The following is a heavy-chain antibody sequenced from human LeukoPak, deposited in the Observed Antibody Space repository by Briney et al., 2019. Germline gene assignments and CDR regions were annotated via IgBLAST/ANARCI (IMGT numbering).Heavy chain of an antibody. V-gene: IGHV3-30-3*01. CDR3: ARDNDPDYSSSPGWFDS. CDR2: ISSDGSNK. J-gene: IGHJ5*01. CDR1: GLSFSSYA. Sequence: PGRSLRLSCAAPGLSFSSYAMNWVRRAPGKGLEWVAVISSDGSNKFYADSVKGRFTVSRDDSKNTLYLQMNSLRVEDTAVYYCARDNDPDYSSSPGWFDSWGQGTLVTVSS. D-gene: IGHD6-6*01.